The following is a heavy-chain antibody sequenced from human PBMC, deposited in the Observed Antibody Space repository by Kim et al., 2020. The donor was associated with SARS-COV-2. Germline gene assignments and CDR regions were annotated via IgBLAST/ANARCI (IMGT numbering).Heavy chain of an antibody. Sequence: SETLSLTCTVSGGSISSGGYYWSWIRQHPGKGLEWIGYIYYSGSTYYNPSLKSRVTISVDTSKNQFSLKLSSVTAADTAVYYCARSDRKRWLQLSGIFDYWGQGTLVTVSS. CDR1: GGSISSGGYY. J-gene: IGHJ4*02. V-gene: IGHV4-31*03. D-gene: IGHD5-12*01. CDR3: ARSDRKRWLQLSGIFDY. CDR2: IYYSGST.